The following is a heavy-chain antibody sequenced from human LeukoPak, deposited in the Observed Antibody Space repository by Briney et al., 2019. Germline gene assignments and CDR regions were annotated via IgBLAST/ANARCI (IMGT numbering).Heavy chain of an antibody. D-gene: IGHD6-13*01. Sequence: GGSLRLSCAASGFTFSSYWMHWVRQAPGKGPVWVSRINNDGSGTTYADSVKGRFTISRDDAKNTLYLQMNSLRAEDTAVYYCARTIAAAGTNWFDPWGQGTLVTVSS. J-gene: IGHJ5*02. V-gene: IGHV3-74*01. CDR3: ARTIAAAGTNWFDP. CDR1: GFTFSSYW. CDR2: INNDGSGT.